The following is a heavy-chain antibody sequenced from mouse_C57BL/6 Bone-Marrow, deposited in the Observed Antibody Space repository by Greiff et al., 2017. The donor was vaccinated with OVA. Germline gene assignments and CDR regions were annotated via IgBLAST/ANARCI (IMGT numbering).Heavy chain of an antibody. CDR2: ISNGGGST. V-gene: IGHV5-12*01. J-gene: IGHJ3*01. CDR1: GFTFSDYY. Sequence: EVHLVESGGGLVQPGGSLKLSCAASGFTFSDYYMYWVRQTPEKRLEWVAYISNGGGSTYYPDTVKGRFTISRDNAKNTLYLQMSRLKSEDTAMYYCARGYPSSFAYWGQGTLVTVSA. D-gene: IGHD2-2*01. CDR3: ARGYPSSFAY.